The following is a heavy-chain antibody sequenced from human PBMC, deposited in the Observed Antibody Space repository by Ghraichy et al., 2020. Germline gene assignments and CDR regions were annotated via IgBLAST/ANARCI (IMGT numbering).Heavy chain of an antibody. D-gene: IGHD3-16*02. V-gene: IGHV1-18*01. CDR1: GYTFTSYG. CDR2: ISAYNGNT. CDR3: ARAVYYDYVWGSYRIDRQKPYMDV. J-gene: IGHJ6*02. Sequence: ASVKVSCKASGYTFTSYGISWVRQAPGQGLEWMGWISAYNGNTNYAQKLQGRVTMTTDTSTSTAYMELRSLRSDDTAVYYCARAVYYDYVWGSYRIDRQKPYMDVWGQGTTVTVSS.